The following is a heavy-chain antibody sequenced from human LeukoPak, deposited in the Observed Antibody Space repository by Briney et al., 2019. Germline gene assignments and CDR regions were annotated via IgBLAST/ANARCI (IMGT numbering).Heavy chain of an antibody. Sequence: GGSLRLSCAASGFTFSGYSMNWVRQAPGKGLEWVSSISSSSSYIYYADSVKGRFTISRDNSKNTLYLQMNSLRAEDTAVYYCAKETPRYYYYYGMDVWGQGTTVTVSS. CDR3: AKETPRYYYYYGMDV. J-gene: IGHJ6*02. V-gene: IGHV3-21*04. CDR1: GFTFSGYS. CDR2: ISSSSSYI.